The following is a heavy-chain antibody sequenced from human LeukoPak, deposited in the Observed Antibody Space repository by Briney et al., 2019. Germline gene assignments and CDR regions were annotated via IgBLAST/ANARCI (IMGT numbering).Heavy chain of an antibody. Sequence: GGSLRLSCAASGFTFSSYAMSWVRQAPGKGLGWVSFITRSSGTIYYADSVKGRFTVSRDNAESSLYLQMNSLRDEDTAVYSCVRDKLGGAFDVWGHGTMVTVSS. CDR2: ITRSSGTI. V-gene: IGHV3-48*02. CDR1: GFTFSSYA. CDR3: VRDKLGGAFDV. D-gene: IGHD1-7*01. J-gene: IGHJ3*01.